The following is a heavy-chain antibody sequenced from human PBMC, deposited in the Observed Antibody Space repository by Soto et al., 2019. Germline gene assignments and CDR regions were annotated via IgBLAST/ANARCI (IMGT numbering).Heavy chain of an antibody. D-gene: IGHD5-18*01. CDR3: ASHRGNTIGPYDD. V-gene: IGHV4-4*02. J-gene: IGHJ4*01. CDR1: GASISSGNW. Sequence: VQLQESGPGLVRPSGTLSLTCAVSGASISSGNWWSWVRQSPGKGLEWIGEIYHSGSTNHNPSLKRLVIISVDKSRNQLSLKLSSVTAADPSVYFCASHRGNTIGPYDDWGQGTQVTVSS. CDR2: IYHSGST.